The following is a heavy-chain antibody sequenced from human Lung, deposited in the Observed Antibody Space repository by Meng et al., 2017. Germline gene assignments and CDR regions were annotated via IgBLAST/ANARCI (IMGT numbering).Heavy chain of an antibody. CDR3: ARGPTTMAHDFDY. D-gene: IGHD4-11*01. CDR1: VGSFSDYY. V-gene: IGHV4-34*01. CDR2: INHSGST. J-gene: IGHJ4*02. Sequence: HVPLQRWAEGLLKPSEPLSPTCVVSVGSFSDYYWSWIRQPPGKGLEWIGEINHSGSTNYNPSLESRATISVDTSQNNLSLKLSSVTAADSAVYYCARGPTTMAHDFDYWGQGTLVTVSS.